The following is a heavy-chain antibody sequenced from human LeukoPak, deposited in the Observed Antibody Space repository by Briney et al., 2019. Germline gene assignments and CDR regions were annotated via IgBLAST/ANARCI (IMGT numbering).Heavy chain of an antibody. V-gene: IGHV3-30-3*01. D-gene: IGHD2-15*01. J-gene: IGHJ6*02. CDR3: ARDRCSSGSCYGYYYGMDV. CDR2: ISYDGSNK. CDR1: GFTFSSYA. Sequence: GGSLRLSCAASGFTFSSYAMHWVRQAPGKGLEWVAVISYDGSNKYYADSVKGRFTISRDNSKNTLYLQMNSLRAEDTAVYYCARDRCSSGSCYGYYYGMDVWGQGTTVTVSS.